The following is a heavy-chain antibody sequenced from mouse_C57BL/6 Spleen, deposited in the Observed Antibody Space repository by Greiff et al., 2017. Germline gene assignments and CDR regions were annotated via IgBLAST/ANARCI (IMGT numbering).Heavy chain of an antibody. J-gene: IGHJ3*01. CDR2: ISYDGSN. V-gene: IGHV3-6*01. CDR3: ASGVYEYVGWFAY. Sequence: EVHLVESGPGLVKPSQSLSLTCSVTGYSITSGYYWNWIRQFPGNKLEWMGYISYDGSNNYNPSLKNRIPITRDTSKNQFFLKLNSVTTEDTATYYCASGVYEYVGWFAYWGQGTLVTVSA. CDR1: GYSITSGYY. D-gene: IGHD2-4*01.